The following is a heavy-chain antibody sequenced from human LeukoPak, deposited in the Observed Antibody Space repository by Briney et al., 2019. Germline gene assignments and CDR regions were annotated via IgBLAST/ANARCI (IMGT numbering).Heavy chain of an antibody. CDR2: IYTSGST. Sequence: SETLSLTCTVSGGSISSYYWSWIRQPAGKGLEWIGRIYTSGSTNYNPSLKSRVTMSVDTSKNQFSLKLSSVTAADTAVCYCARDRRGRDGYNYYYDYWGQGTLVTVSS. D-gene: IGHD5-24*01. CDR3: ARDRRGRDGYNYYYDY. V-gene: IGHV4-4*07. CDR1: GGSISSYY. J-gene: IGHJ4*02.